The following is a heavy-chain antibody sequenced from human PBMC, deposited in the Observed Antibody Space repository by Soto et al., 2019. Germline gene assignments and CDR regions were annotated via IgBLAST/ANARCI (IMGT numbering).Heavy chain of an antibody. CDR2: IYYSGST. D-gene: IGHD3-10*01. CDR1: GGSIISGDYY. Sequence: PSETLSLTCTVSGGSIISGDYYWCWIRQPPGKGLEWIGYIYYSGSTYYNPSLKSRVTISVDTSKNQFSLKLSSVTAADTAVYYCARAESYYYGSGSYYNPYWGQGTLVTVS. CDR3: ARAESYYYGSGSYYNPY. V-gene: IGHV4-30-4*01. J-gene: IGHJ4*02.